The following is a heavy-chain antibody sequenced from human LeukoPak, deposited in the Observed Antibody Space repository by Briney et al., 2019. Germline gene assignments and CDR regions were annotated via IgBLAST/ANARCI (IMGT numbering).Heavy chain of an antibody. CDR3: ATYLTDYYDSSGYYSIFDY. CDR2: ISGSGGST. CDR1: GFTFSSYA. J-gene: IGHJ4*02. Sequence: GGSLRLSCAASGFTFSSYAMSWVRQAPGKGLEWVSAISGSGGSTYYADSVKGRFTISRDNSKNTLYLQMNSLRAEDTAVYYCATYLTDYYDSSGYYSIFDYWGQGTLVTASS. D-gene: IGHD3-22*01. V-gene: IGHV3-23*01.